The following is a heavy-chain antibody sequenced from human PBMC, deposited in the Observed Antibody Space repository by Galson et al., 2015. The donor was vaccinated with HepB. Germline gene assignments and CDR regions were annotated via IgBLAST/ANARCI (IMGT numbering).Heavy chain of an antibody. CDR2: IQLNNGDP. CDR3: ARDPYDSTPLDY. CDR1: GFTFTDYY. D-gene: IGHD5-12*01. J-gene: IGHJ4*02. V-gene: IGHV1-2*02. Sequence: SVKVSCKASGFTFTDYYIHWVRQAPGQGLEWMGWIQLNNGDPKYAPKFQGRVTMTRDAPISTAYMDLRGLTPDDTAVYYCARDPYDSTPLDYWGQGTLVTLSS.